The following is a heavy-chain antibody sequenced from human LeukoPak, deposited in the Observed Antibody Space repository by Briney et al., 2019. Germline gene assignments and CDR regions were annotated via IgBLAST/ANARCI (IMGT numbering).Heavy chain of an antibody. CDR2: IRSKAYGGTT. D-gene: IGHD2-2*01. CDR1: GFTFGDYA. CDR3: TRDLRDIVVVPAASYFDY. V-gene: IGHV3-49*03. J-gene: IGHJ4*02. Sequence: GGSLRLSCTASGFTFGDYAMSWFRQAPGKGLEWVGFIRSKAYGGTTEYAASVKGRFTISRDDSKGIAYLQMNSLKTEDTAVYYCTRDLRDIVVVPAASYFDYWGQGTLVAVSS.